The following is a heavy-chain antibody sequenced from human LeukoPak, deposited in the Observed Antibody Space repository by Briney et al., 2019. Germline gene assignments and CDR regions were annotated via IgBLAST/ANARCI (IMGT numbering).Heavy chain of an antibody. CDR3: ARDWKTNSFDY. Sequence: GGSLTLSCAASEFTFTTYGMHWVRQAPGKGLEWVAFIYYDGSNIYYADHVKGRFTISRDISKNTLYLQMDSLRAEDTAIYYCARDWKTNSFDYWGQGTLVTVSS. V-gene: IGHV3-33*01. CDR1: EFTFTTYG. CDR2: IYYDGSNI. D-gene: IGHD1-1*01. J-gene: IGHJ4*02.